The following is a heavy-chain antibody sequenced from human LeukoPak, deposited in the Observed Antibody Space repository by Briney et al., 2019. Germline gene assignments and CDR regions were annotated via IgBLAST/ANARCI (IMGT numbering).Heavy chain of an antibody. Sequence: GGSLRLSCAASGFTFSSYAMSWVRQAPGKGLEWVSAISGSGGSTYYADSVKSRFTISRDNSKNTLYLQMNSLRAEDTAVYYCAKLSVDTAMSGAFDYWGQGTLVTVSS. V-gene: IGHV3-23*01. CDR1: GFTFSSYA. CDR3: AKLSVDTAMSGAFDY. CDR2: ISGSGGST. D-gene: IGHD5-18*01. J-gene: IGHJ4*02.